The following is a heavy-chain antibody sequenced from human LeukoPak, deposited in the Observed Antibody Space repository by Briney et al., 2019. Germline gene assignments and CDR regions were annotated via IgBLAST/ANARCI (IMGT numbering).Heavy chain of an antibody. CDR2: INWNGGST. D-gene: IGHD3-10*01. CDR1: GFTFDDYG. V-gene: IGHV3-20*04. CDR3: ARDRYYYGSGLDY. J-gene: IGHJ4*02. Sequence: GGSLRLSCAASGFTFDDYGMSWVRQAPGKGLVWVSGINWNGGSTGYADSVKGRFTISRDNAKTSLYLQMTSLRAEDTALYYCARDRYYYGSGLDYWGQGTLVTVSS.